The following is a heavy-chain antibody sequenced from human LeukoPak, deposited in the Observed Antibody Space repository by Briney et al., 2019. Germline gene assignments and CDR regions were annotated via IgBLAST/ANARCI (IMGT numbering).Heavy chain of an antibody. CDR1: GGSISSSSYY. J-gene: IGHJ4*02. V-gene: IGHV4-39*01. CDR2: IYYGGST. D-gene: IGHD6-13*01. CDR3: ARVAYGSSCFDH. Sequence: SPSETLSLTCTVSGGSISSSSYYWGWIRQPPGKGLEWIGSIYYGGSTYYNPSLKSRVTISVDTSNKKLSLKLSSVTAADTAVYCCARVAYGSSCFDHWGQGTLVTVSS.